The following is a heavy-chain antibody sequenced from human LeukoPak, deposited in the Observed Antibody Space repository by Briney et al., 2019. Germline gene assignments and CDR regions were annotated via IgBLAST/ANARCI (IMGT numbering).Heavy chain of an antibody. V-gene: IGHV4-38-2*02. CDR2: LYHSGST. CDR3: ARILSHAYSSY. J-gene: IGHJ4*02. CDR1: GYSISSGYY. Sequence: SETLSLTCTVSGYSISSGYYWGWIRQPPGKGLEWIGSLYHSGSTYYSPSLSSRVTMSVDTSKNHFSLKLTSVTAADTAMYHCARILSHAYSSYWGQGTLVTVSS. D-gene: IGHD3-16*01.